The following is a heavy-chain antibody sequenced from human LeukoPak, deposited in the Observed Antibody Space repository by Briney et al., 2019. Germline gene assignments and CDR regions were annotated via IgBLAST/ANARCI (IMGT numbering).Heavy chain of an antibody. CDR3: AMATRWLNFDY. CDR1: GFTVSSHY. D-gene: IGHD5-24*01. J-gene: IGHJ4*02. CDR2: IYDDDKT. V-gene: IGHV3-66*01. Sequence: GGSLRLSCAASGFTVSSHYMNWLRQAPGKGLEWVSTIYDDDKTDYADSVKGRFTISRDSSKNTLYLRMNSLRAEDTALYYCAMATRWLNFDYWGQGTLVTVSS.